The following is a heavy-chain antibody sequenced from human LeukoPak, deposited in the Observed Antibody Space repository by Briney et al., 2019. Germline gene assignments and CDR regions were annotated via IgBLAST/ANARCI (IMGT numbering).Heavy chain of an antibody. CDR2: IYYSGST. CDR1: GGSISSGDYF. D-gene: IGHD4-17*01. Sequence: PSQTLSLTSTVSGGSISSGDYFWSWIRQPPGKGLQWIGYIYYSGSTYYNPSLKSRLTISVDTSKNQFSLKLNSVTAADTAVYYCARLVAGTTAYYFDYWGQGTLVTVSS. CDR3: ARLVAGTTAYYFDY. V-gene: IGHV4-30-4*01. J-gene: IGHJ4*02.